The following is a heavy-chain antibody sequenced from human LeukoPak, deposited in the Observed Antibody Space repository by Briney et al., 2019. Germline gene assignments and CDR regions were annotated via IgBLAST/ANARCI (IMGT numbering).Heavy chain of an antibody. CDR3: ARVLYYYDSSGYYGYYYYYHMDV. V-gene: IGHV4-38-2*02. CDR2: MYHSGTT. CDR1: GYSISSGYY. Sequence: SETLSLTCTVSGYSISSGYYWGWIRQPPGQGLEWIGSMYHSGTTSYNPSLKSRVTVSVDTSKNRFSLKLSSVTAADTAVYYCARVLYYYDSSGYYGYYYYYHMDVWGKGTTVTVSS. D-gene: IGHD3-22*01. J-gene: IGHJ6*03.